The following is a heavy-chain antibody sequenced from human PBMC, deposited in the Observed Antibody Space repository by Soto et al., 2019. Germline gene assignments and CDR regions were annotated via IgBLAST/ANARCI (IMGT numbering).Heavy chain of an antibody. D-gene: IGHD5-18*01. CDR1: GYTLTELS. V-gene: IGHV1-24*01. Sequence: ASVKVSCKVSGYTLTELSMHWVRQAPGKGLEWMGGFDPEDGETIYAQKFQGRVTMTEDTSTDTAYMELSSLRSEDTAVYYCATVRIQLWLSPFAYWGQGTLVTVSS. J-gene: IGHJ4*02. CDR3: ATVRIQLWLSPFAY. CDR2: FDPEDGET.